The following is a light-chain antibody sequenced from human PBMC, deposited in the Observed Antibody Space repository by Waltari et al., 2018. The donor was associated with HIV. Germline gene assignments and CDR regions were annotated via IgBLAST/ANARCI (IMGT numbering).Light chain of an antibody. J-gene: IGKJ2*01. CDR3: QQGYSSPDT. Sequence: DIQMTQSPSSLSASVGDRVTITCRASQNIFNYLNWYQQQPGKAPNVLIYGASSLQSGVPSRFSGSGSGTDFTLTISSLQPEDFATYYCQQGYSSPDTFGQGTNLE. V-gene: IGKV1-39*01. CDR2: GAS. CDR1: QNIFNY.